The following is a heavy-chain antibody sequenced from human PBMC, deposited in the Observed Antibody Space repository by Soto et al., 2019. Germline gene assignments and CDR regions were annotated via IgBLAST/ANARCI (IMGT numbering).Heavy chain of an antibody. J-gene: IGHJ6*03. Sequence: GSLRLSCAVSGFIVSTKYMSWVRQAPGKGLEWVSVFYNGASTNYADSVEGRFTISGDNSKNTLFLQMNNLRADDTAVYYCAADYYFYMDLWGKGTTVTVSS. CDR1: GFIVSTKY. V-gene: IGHV3-66*01. CDR2: FYNGAST. CDR3: AADYYFYMDL.